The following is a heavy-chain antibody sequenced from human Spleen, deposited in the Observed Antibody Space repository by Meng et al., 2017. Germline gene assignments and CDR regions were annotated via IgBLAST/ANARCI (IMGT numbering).Heavy chain of an antibody. J-gene: IGHJ5*02. Sequence: QPQLQESGPGLVRPSEGLSLTGSVSGGSISTSGYYWGWIRQPPGKGLEWIGSIGHSGFTYYTPSLKSRVTVSIDTSRNQFSLWLTSVTAADTAVYYCVRSSGWVRTGFDPWGQGTLVTVSS. V-gene: IGHV4-39*01. CDR3: VRSSGWVRTGFDP. D-gene: IGHD6-19*01. CDR2: IGHSGFT. CDR1: GGSISTSGYY.